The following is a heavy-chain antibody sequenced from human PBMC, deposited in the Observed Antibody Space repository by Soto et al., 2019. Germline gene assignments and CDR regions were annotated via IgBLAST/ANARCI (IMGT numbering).Heavy chain of an antibody. V-gene: IGHV1-69*01. CDR1: GGTFSSYA. CDR2: SIPIFGTA. Sequence: QVQLVQSGAEAKKPGSSVKVSCKASGGTFSSYAISWVRQAPGPGLEWMGGSIPIFGTANYAQKIQGRVTITADESTSTAYMELSSLRAEDTAVYYCARDWHGSGSYYPFWGQGTLVTVSS. J-gene: IGHJ4*02. D-gene: IGHD3-10*01. CDR3: ARDWHGSGSYYPF.